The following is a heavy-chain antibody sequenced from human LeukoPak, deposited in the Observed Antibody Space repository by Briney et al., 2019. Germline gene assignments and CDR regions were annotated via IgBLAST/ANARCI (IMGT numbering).Heavy chain of an antibody. CDR2: IYTSGST. V-gene: IGHV4-4*07. CDR1: GGSISSYY. J-gene: IGHJ5*02. CDR3: ARLAVATTSWFDP. D-gene: IGHD2-15*01. Sequence: PSETLSLTCTVSGGSISSYYRSWVRQPAGKGLEWIGRIYTSGSTNYNPSLKSRVTMSVDTSKNQFSLKLSSVTAADTAVYYCARLAVATTSWFDPWGQGTLVTVSS.